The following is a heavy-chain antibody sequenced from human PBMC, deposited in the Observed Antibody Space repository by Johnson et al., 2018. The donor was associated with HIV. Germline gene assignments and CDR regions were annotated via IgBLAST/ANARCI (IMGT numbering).Heavy chain of an antibody. Sequence: QVQLVESGGGVVQPGRSLRLSCAASGFIFSSYAMHWVRQAPGKGLEWVAVISYDGSNKYYADSVKGRFTISRDNSKNTLYLQMNSLRAEDTAVYYCARDDDAFDIWGQGTMVTVSS. CDR3: ARDDDAFDI. CDR2: ISYDGSNK. CDR1: GFIFSSYA. V-gene: IGHV3-30*14. J-gene: IGHJ3*02.